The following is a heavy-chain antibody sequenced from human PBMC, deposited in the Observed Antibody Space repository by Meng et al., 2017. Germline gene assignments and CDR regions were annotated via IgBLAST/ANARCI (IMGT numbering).Heavy chain of an antibody. CDR3: ATDGSTRNYYYGMDV. CDR1: GYTLTELS. J-gene: IGHJ6*02. Sequence: ASVKVSCKVSGYTLTELSMHWVRQAPGKGLEWMGGFDPEDGETIYAQKFQGRVTMTEATSTDTAYMELSSLRSEDTAVYYCATDGSTRNYYYGMDVWGQGTTVTVSS. D-gene: IGHD2-2*01. V-gene: IGHV1-24*01. CDR2: FDPEDGET.